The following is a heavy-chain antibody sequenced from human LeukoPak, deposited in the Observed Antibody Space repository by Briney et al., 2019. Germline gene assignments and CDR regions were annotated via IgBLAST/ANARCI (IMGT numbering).Heavy chain of an antibody. CDR2: IIPIFGTA. J-gene: IGHJ4*02. V-gene: IGHV1-69*13. CDR3: AGGYSGYLTYFDY. CDR1: GGTFSSYA. D-gene: IGHD5-12*01. Sequence: SVKVSCKPSGGTFSSYAIIWVRQAPGQGLEWMGGIIPIFGTANYAQKFQGRVTITADESTSTAYMELSSLRSEDTAVYYCAGGYSGYLTYFDYWGQGTLVTVSS.